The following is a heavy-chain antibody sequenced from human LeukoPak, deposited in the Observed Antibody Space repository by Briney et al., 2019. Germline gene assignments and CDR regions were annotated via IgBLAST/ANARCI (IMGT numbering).Heavy chain of an antibody. V-gene: IGHV3-30*18. Sequence: GGSLRLSCAASGFTFSSYGMHWVRQAPGKGLEWVAVISYDGSNKYYADSVKGRSTISRDNSKNTLYLQMSSLRAEDTAVYYCAKVARGCGGSCQDETDYWGQGTLVTVSS. CDR3: AKVARGCGGSCQDETDY. CDR1: GFTFSSYG. D-gene: IGHD2-15*01. CDR2: ISYDGSNK. J-gene: IGHJ4*02.